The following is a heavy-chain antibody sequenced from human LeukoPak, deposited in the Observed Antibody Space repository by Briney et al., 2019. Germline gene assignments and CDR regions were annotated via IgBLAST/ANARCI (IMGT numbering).Heavy chain of an antibody. J-gene: IGHJ4*02. V-gene: IGHV3-30*18. CDR1: GFTFSSYG. D-gene: IGHD3-10*01. Sequence: QPGRSLRLSCAASGFTFSSYGMHWVRQAPGKGLEWVAVISYDGSNKYYADSVKGRFTISRDNSKNTLYLQMNSLRAEDTAVYYCAKGPFGELQNAQDYWGQGTLVTVSS. CDR2: ISYDGSNK. CDR3: AKGPFGELQNAQDY.